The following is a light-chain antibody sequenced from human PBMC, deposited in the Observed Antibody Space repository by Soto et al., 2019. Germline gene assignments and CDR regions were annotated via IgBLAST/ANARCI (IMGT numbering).Light chain of an antibody. CDR1: QSISSEY. CDR2: GAS. Sequence: EIVLTQSPGSLCLSPGERATLSCRASQSISSEYLAWYQQKPDQAPRLLIYGASGRATGIPDRFSGSGSGTDFTLTISRLEPEDFAVYYCQQYGHSLWTFGQGTKGDIK. CDR3: QQYGHSLWT. J-gene: IGKJ1*01. V-gene: IGKV3-20*01.